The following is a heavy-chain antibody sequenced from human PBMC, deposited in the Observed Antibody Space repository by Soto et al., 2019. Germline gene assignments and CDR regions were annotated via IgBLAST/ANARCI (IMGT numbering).Heavy chain of an antibody. V-gene: IGHV4-4*02. Sequence: QVQLQESGPGLVKPSGTLSLTCAVYGGSISSSNWWIWVRQIPGKGLEWSGEIYHSGSANYTPSLKRRVTISVDKSTNQFSLKLSSVSDADTAVYYCARERAFGESSPGYYYYGMDVWGQGTMVTVSS. CDR3: ARERAFGESSPGYYYYGMDV. CDR2: IYHSGSA. CDR1: GGSISSSNW. J-gene: IGHJ6*02. D-gene: IGHD3-10*01.